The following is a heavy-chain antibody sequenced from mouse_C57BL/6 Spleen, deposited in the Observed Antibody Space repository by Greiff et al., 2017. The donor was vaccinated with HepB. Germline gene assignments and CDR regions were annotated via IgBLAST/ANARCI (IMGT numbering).Heavy chain of an antibody. CDR1: GFTFSDYG. V-gene: IGHV5-17*01. CDR3: AKTPTGPYYFDY. Sequence: EVNLVESGGGLVKPGGSLKLSCAASGFTFSDYGMHWVRQAPEKGLEWVAYISSGSSNIYYADTVKGRFTISRDNAKNTLFLQMTSLRSEDTAMYYCAKTPTGPYYFDYWGQGTTLTVSS. J-gene: IGHJ2*01. D-gene: IGHD4-1*01. CDR2: ISSGSSNI.